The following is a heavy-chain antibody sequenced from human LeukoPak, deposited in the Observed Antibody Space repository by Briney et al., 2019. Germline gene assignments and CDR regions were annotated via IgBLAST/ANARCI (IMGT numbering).Heavy chain of an antibody. CDR3: ARVFWEKDGFIGAFDI. V-gene: IGHV3-66*01. CDR1: GFTVSGNY. D-gene: IGHD3-3*01. J-gene: IGHJ3*02. Sequence: PGGSLRLSCAASGFTVSGNYTSWVRQAPGKGLEWVSIIYSGDSTYYADSVKGRFTISRDNSKNTLYLQINSLRAEDTAVYYCARVFWEKDGFIGAFDIWGQGTMVTVSS. CDR2: IYSGDST.